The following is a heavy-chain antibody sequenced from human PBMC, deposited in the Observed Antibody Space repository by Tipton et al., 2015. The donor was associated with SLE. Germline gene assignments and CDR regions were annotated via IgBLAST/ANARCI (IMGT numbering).Heavy chain of an antibody. Sequence: TLSLTCTVSGGSISSYYWSWIRQPPGKGLEWIGYIYYSGSTNYNPSLKSQVTISVDTSKNQFSLKLSSVTAADTAVYYCARGSLRLGELSLAYWGQGTLVTVSS. D-gene: IGHD3-16*02. CDR3: ARGSLRLGELSLAY. J-gene: IGHJ4*02. V-gene: IGHV4-59*01. CDR1: GGSISSYY. CDR2: IYYSGST.